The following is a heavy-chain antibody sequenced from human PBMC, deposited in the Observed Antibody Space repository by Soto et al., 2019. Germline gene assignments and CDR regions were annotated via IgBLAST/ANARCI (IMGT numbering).Heavy chain of an antibody. CDR3: ARDVSESGDYVKDYGMDV. J-gene: IGHJ6*02. V-gene: IGHV3-33*01. CDR2: IWYDGSNK. CDR1: GFTFRSYG. Sequence: QVQLVESGGGVVQPGRSLRLSCAASGFTFRSYGMHWARQAPGKGLEWVAVIWYDGSNKDYADSVKGRFTISRDISKNTLYLQMNSLSAEDTAVYYCARDVSESGDYVKDYGMDVWGQGTTVTVSS. D-gene: IGHD4-17*01.